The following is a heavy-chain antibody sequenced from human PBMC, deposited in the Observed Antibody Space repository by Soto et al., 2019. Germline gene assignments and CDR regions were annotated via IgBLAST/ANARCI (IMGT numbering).Heavy chain of an antibody. D-gene: IGHD6-6*01. J-gene: IGHJ4*02. CDR3: AKRSSSFTFDY. CDR1: GFTFSSYA. CDR2: ISGSDDST. V-gene: IGHV3-23*01. Sequence: GGSLRLSCAASGFTFSSYAMSWVRQAPGKGLEWVSVISGSDDSTYYADSVKGRFTISRDNSKNTLYLQMNSLRAEDTAVYYCAKRSSSFTFDYWGQGTLVTVSS.